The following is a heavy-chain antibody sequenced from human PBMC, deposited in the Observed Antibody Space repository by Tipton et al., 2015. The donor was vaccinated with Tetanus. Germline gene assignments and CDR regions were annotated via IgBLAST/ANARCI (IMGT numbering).Heavy chain of an antibody. D-gene: IGHD6-19*01. J-gene: IGHJ4*02. V-gene: IGHV3-21*01. CDR1: GFTFSSYS. CDR3: ARDSDPLRYSSGWCVFDY. Sequence: SLRLSCAASGFTFSSYSMNWVRQAPGKGLEWVSSISSSSSYIYYADSVKGRFTISRDNAKNSLYLQMNSLRAEDTAVYYCARDSDPLRYSSGWCVFDYWGQGTLVTVSS. CDR2: ISSSSSYI.